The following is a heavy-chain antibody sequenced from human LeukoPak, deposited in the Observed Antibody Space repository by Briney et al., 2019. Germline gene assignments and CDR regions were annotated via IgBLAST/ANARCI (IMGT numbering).Heavy chain of an antibody. J-gene: IGHJ4*02. CDR1: GFCFKDYY. V-gene: IGHV3-11*01. CDR2: IYVNGGAM. CDR3: ARGPRILAAGSYYFDY. Sequence: GGSLRLSCAASGFCFKDYYFSWIRQAPGKGLEWVSFIYVNGGAMYYADFVKGRFTISRDNAKSSLYLEMNSLRVEDTAVYYCARGPRILAAGSYYFDYWGQGTLVTVSS. D-gene: IGHD6-13*01.